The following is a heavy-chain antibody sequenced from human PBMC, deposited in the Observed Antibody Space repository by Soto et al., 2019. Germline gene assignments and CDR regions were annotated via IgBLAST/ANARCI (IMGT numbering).Heavy chain of an antibody. CDR3: AREYYYDSSGYGVREFDP. CDR2: ISAYNGNT. V-gene: IGHV1-18*01. D-gene: IGHD3-22*01. Sequence: ASVKVSCKASGYTFTSYGISWVRQAPGQGLEWTGWISAYNGNTNYAQKLQGRVTMTTDTSTSTAYMELRSLRSDDTAVYYCAREYYYDSSGYGVREFDPWGQGTLVTVSS. J-gene: IGHJ5*02. CDR1: GYTFTSYG.